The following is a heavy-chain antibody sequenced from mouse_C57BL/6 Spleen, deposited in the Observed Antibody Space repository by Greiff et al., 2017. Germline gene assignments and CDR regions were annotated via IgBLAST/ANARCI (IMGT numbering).Heavy chain of an antibody. Sequence: EVQLQQSGPELVKPGASVKISCKASGYTFTDYYLNWVKQSHGKSLEWIGDINPNNGGTSYNQKFKGKATLTVDKSSSTSYMELRSLTSEDSAVYYCARNWDDYWGQGTTLTGSS. V-gene: IGHV1-26*01. CDR1: GYTFTDYY. CDR2: INPNNGGT. CDR3: ARNWDDY. J-gene: IGHJ2*01. D-gene: IGHD4-1*01.